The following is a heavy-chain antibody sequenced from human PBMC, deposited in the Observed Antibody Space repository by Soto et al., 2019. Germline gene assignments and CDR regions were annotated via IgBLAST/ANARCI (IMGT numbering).Heavy chain of an antibody. D-gene: IGHD6-6*01. V-gene: IGHV3-43*01. CDR2: ISWDGGST. Sequence: EVQLVESGGAVVQPGGSLRLSCAASGFTFDDYTMHWVRQAPGKGLEWVSLISWDGGSTYYADSVKGRLTISRDNSKNSLYLQMNSLRTEDTALYYCAKLADSSSSHFDYWGQGTLVTVSS. J-gene: IGHJ4*02. CDR3: AKLADSSSSHFDY. CDR1: GFTFDDYT.